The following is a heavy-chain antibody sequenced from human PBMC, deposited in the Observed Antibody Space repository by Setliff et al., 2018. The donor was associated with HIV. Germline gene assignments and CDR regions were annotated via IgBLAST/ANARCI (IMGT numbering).Heavy chain of an antibody. CDR3: ARSPLDYDGSDYYYRYFDL. V-gene: IGHV1-69*10. Sequence: ASVKVSCKASGGTFLNSAINWVRQAPGQGLQWVGGIVPLVDVKQSAQPFLGRATLTVDDSMTTAYMELTSLTSDDTAVYFCARSPLDYDGSDYYYRYFDLWGVGTLVTVSS. J-gene: IGHJ4*02. CDR2: IVPLVDVK. D-gene: IGHD3-22*01. CDR1: GGTFLNSA.